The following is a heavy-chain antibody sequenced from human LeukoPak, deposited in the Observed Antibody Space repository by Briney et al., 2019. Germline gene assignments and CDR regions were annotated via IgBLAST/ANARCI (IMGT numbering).Heavy chain of an antibody. D-gene: IGHD3-3*01. J-gene: IGHJ6*03. CDR3: ARQGKYDFWSGYYKGGYYYYYMDV. V-gene: IGHV4-30-4*08. CDR1: GGSISSGDYY. Sequence: SETLSLTCTVSGGSISSGDYYWSWIRQPPGKGLEWIGYIYYSGSTYYNPSLKSRVTISVDTSKNQFSLKLSSVTAADTAVYYCARQGKYDFWSGYYKGGYYYYYMDVWGKGTTVTVSS. CDR2: IYYSGST.